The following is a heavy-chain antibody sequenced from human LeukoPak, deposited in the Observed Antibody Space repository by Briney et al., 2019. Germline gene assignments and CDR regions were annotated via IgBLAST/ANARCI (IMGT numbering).Heavy chain of an antibody. D-gene: IGHD3-3*01. V-gene: IGHV1-2*06. CDR1: GYTFTGYY. Sequence: GASVKVSCKASGYTFTGYYMHWVRQAPGQGLEWMGRINPNNGGTNYAQKFQDRVTMTRDTSISTAYMELRRLRSDDTAVYYCASRDPAEGFLQWLPDSWGQGTLVTVSS. CDR2: INPNNGGT. CDR3: ASRDPAEGFLQWLPDS. J-gene: IGHJ4*02.